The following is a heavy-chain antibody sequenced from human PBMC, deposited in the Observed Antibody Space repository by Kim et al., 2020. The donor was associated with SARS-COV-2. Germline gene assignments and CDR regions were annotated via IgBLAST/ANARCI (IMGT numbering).Heavy chain of an antibody. CDR3: AKDKVAGDAVYSLDY. D-gene: IGHD2-21*02. Sequence: DSVKGRFTISRDNSRNTLFLQMSSLSAEDTALYYCAKDKVAGDAVYSLDYWGQGTQVTVSS. V-gene: IGHV3-23*01. J-gene: IGHJ4*02.